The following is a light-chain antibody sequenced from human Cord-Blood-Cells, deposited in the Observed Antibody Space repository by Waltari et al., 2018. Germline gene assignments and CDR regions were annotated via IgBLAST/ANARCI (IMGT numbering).Light chain of an antibody. CDR3: AAWDDSLSGL. J-gene: IGLJ2*01. CDR2: RHN. CDR1: SPNIGSNY. V-gene: IGLV1-47*01. Sequence: QSVLTQPPSASGTPGQRVTISCSGSSPNIGSNYVYWYQHLPGTAPKLLIYRHNQRPSGVPDRFSGSKSGTSASLAISGLRSEDEAEYYCAAWDDSLSGLFGGGTKLTVL.